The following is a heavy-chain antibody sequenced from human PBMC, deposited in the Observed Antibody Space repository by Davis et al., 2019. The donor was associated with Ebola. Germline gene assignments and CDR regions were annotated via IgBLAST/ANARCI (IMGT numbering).Heavy chain of an antibody. V-gene: IGHV4-61*01. Sequence: MPSETLSLTCTVSGGSVSSGSYYWSWIRQPPGKELEWLGYTYYSGSTNYNPSLKSRVTISVDTSKNQFSLKLSSVTAADTAVYYCARVGSSGWIYWFFDLWGRGTLVTVSS. CDR3: ARVGSSGWIYWFFDL. CDR2: TYYSGST. D-gene: IGHD3-22*01. J-gene: IGHJ2*01. CDR1: GGSVSSGSYY.